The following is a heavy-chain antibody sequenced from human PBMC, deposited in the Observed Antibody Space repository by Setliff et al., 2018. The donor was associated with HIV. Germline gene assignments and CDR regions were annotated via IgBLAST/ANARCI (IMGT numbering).Heavy chain of an antibody. CDR3: ASKGGSGNYPDSDAFDI. J-gene: IGHJ3*02. D-gene: IGHD3-10*01. CDR1: GYSFTAYG. CDR2: INPSGDIT. V-gene: IGHV1-46*01. Sequence: ASVKVSCKASGYSFTAYGISWVRQAPGKGLEWMGLINPSGDITSYAEKFQGRVTMTRDTSTSTVYTELRSLRSEDTAIYYCASKGGSGNYPDSDAFDIWGQGTLVTVSS.